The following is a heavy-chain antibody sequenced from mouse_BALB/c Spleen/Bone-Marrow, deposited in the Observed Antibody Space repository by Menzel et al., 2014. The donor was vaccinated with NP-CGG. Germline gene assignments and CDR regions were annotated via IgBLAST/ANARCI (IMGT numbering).Heavy chain of an antibody. CDR3: ARHAYYDQTEVSFVY. Sequence: LQQSGGGLVKSGGSLDLSCAASGFTFNSYGMSWVRQPPDKRLEWVATISCGGSYTFYPDSVKGRFTISRDNAKNNLYLQLSSLRSEDTDLYYCARHAYYDQTEVSFVYWGQGTLVTVSA. V-gene: IGHV5-9-2*01. CDR2: ISCGGSYT. CDR1: GFTFNSYG. J-gene: IGHJ3*01. D-gene: IGHD2-4*01.